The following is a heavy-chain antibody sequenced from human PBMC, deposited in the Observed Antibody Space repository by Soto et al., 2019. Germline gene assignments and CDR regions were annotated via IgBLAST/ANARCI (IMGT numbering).Heavy chain of an antibody. CDR1: GVSLNTADTW. V-gene: IGHV4-30-4*01. CDR2: YHTGGST. J-gene: IGHJ6*02. CDR3: VRSRQMESSNDYGLDV. D-gene: IGHD1-1*01. Sequence: QVQLQESGSGLEKPSQSLSLTCTVSGVSLNTADTWWSWIRQSPGRDLEFMGYYHTGGSTYYDASVRSPVIISTDTSNSKFSLILSSVTVADTAVYFCVRSRQMESSNDYGLDVWGQGTTVTVSS.